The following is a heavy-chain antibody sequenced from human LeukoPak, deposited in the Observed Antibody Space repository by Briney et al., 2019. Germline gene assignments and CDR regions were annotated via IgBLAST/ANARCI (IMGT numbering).Heavy chain of an antibody. CDR3: AREVVPAAIVDHAFDI. CDR2: IYHSGST. V-gene: IGHV4-30-2*01. D-gene: IGHD2-2*01. J-gene: IGHJ3*02. CDR1: GGSISSGGYY. Sequence: PSETLSLTCTVSGGSISSGGYYWSWIRQPPGKGLEWIGYIYHSGSTYYNPSLKSRVTISVDRSKNQFSLKLSSVTAADTAVYYCAREVVPAAIVDHAFDIWGQGTMVTVSS.